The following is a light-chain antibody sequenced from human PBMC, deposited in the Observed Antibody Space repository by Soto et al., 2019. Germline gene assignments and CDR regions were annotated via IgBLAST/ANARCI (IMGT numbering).Light chain of an antibody. CDR3: SSYTSSSTRV. V-gene: IGLV2-14*01. CDR2: EVS. Sequence: QSALTQPASVSGSPGQSITISCTGTSSDVGGYNYVSWYQQHPGQAPKLMIYEVSNRPSGCSNRFSGSKSGNTASLTISGVQAEEEADYYCSSYTSSSTRVFGGGTKLTVL. CDR1: SSDVGGYNY. J-gene: IGLJ3*02.